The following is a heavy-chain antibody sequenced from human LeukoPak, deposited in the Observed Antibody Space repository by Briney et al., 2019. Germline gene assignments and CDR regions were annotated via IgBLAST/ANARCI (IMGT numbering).Heavy chain of an antibody. CDR1: GGSISSYY. CDR2: INTSGST. D-gene: IGHD3-10*01. CDR3: ARDSYYYGSGSYPRLDH. Sequence: SETLSLTCTVSGGSISSYYWSWIRQPAGKGLEWIGRINTSGSTNYNPSLKSRVTMSVDTSKNQFSLKLSSVTAADTAVYYCARDSYYYGSGSYPRLDHWGQGTLVTVSS. V-gene: IGHV4-4*07. J-gene: IGHJ5*02.